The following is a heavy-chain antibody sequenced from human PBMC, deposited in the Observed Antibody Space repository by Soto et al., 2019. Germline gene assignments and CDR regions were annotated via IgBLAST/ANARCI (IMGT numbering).Heavy chain of an antibody. CDR2: NYYSGNG. CDR3: ARHDRSYSFDY. D-gene: IGHD3-10*01. J-gene: IGHJ4*02. V-gene: IGHV4-59*01. Sequence: PSETLSLTCTVSGGSISTYYWSWIRQPPGKGLEWIGYNYYSGNGNYNPSLKSRVTISVDTSKNQFSLKLSSVTAADTALYYCARHDRSYSFDYWGQGTLVTVSS. CDR1: GGSISTYY.